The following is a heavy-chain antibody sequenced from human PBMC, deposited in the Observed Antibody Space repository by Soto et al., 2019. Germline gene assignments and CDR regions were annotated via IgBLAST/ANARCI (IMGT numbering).Heavy chain of an antibody. CDR1: GYPFTGPY. Sequence: ASVKVSCKASGYPFTGPYIYWVRQATGHGLEWMGWINPNSGNIGYAQKFQGRVTMTRDTAIRTAYMEVSRLRSDDTAVYYCARGRASGSYYLLDYWGQGTLVTVSS. V-gene: IGHV1-8*02. CDR2: INPNSGNI. D-gene: IGHD3-10*01. CDR3: ARGRASGSYYLLDY. J-gene: IGHJ4*02.